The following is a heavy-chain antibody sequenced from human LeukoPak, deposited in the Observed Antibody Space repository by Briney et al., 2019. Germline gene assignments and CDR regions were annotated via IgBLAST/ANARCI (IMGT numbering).Heavy chain of an antibody. V-gene: IGHV4-34*01. CDR1: GGSFSGYY. J-gene: IGHJ4*02. CDR2: INHSGST. CDR3: ARGGGSYYPGPYYFDY. Sequence: SETLSLTCAVYGGSFSGYYWSWIRQPPGKGLEWIGEINHSGSTNYNPSLKSRVTISVDTSKNQFSLKLSSVTAADTAVYYCARGGGSYYPGPYYFDYWGQGTLVTLSS. D-gene: IGHD1-26*01.